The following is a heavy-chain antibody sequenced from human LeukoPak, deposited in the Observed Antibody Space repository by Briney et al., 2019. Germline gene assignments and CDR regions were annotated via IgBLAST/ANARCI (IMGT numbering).Heavy chain of an antibody. CDR3: ARGSPVPYYYYGMDV. V-gene: IGHV4-59*01. J-gene: IGHJ6*02. CDR2: IYYSGST. Sequence: SETLSLTCTVSGGSISSYYWSWIRQPPGKGLEWIGYIYYSGSTNYNPSLKSRVTISVDTSKNQFSLKLSSVTAADTAVYYCARGSPVPYYYYGMDVWGQGTTVTVS. CDR1: GGSISSYY.